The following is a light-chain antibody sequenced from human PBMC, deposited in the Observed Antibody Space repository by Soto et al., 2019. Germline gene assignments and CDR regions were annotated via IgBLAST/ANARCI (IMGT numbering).Light chain of an antibody. CDR3: AAWDDSLNGHV. Sequence: QSVLTQPPSASGTPGQRITISCSGSSSNIGSRTVNWYQQFPGTAPKVLIYSNTQRPSGVPDRFSASKSGTTASLAISGLQSEDEAYYYCAAWDDSLNGHVFGGGTKLTVL. J-gene: IGLJ2*01. CDR2: SNT. V-gene: IGLV1-44*01. CDR1: SSNIGSRT.